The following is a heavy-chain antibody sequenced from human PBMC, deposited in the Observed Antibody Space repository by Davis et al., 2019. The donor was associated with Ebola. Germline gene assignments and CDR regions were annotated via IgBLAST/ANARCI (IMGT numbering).Heavy chain of an antibody. CDR3: ANYIQRGAFDV. D-gene: IGHD5-18*01. CDR2: ISGSGATT. CDR1: GFTFSSYS. V-gene: IGHV3-23*01. Sequence: GESLKISCAASGFTFSSYSMNWVRQAPGKGLEWVSTISGSGATTYYADSVRGRFTISRDNSRSTLYLQMNALRAEDTAVYYCANYIQRGAFDVWGQGTVVTVSS. J-gene: IGHJ3*01.